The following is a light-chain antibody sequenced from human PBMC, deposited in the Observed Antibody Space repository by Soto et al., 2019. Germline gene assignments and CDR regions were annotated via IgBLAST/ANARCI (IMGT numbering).Light chain of an antibody. Sequence: QPVLIQPPSASGTLGQRVTISCSGSSSNIGNNTVNWYQQLPGTAPKFLIYSDNRRPSGVPDRFSGSKSGTSASLAISGLQSEDEADYYCGAWDDSLNGPVFGGGTKLTVL. CDR2: SDN. CDR1: SSNIGNNT. J-gene: IGLJ2*01. CDR3: GAWDDSLNGPV. V-gene: IGLV1-44*01.